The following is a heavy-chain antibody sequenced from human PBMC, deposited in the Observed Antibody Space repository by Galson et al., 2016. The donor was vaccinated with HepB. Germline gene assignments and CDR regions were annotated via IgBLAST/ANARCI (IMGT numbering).Heavy chain of an antibody. CDR2: IYSGGNT. Sequence: SLRLSCAASGFTVSNNYMRWVRQAPGKGLEWVSLIYSGGNTKYSRKFQDRVTITRDTSASTAYMDLSRLRSEDTAVYYCARESEYWGQGTLVTVSS. J-gene: IGHJ4*02. CDR3: ARESEY. CDR1: GFTVSNNY. V-gene: IGHV3-66*01.